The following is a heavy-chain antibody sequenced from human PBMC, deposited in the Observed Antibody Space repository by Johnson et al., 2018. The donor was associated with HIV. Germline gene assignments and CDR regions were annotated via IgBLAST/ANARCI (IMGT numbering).Heavy chain of an antibody. V-gene: IGHV3-30*02. CDR2: IRYDGSNK. D-gene: IGHD3-22*01. CDR3: AKELPPMIVVGGDACDI. J-gene: IGHJ3*02. Sequence: QVQLVESGGGVVQPGGSLRLSCAASGFTFSNYGMHWVRQAPGKGLEWVAFIRYDGSNKYYADSMKGRFTISSDNSKNTLYLQRNSLRAEDTAVYYCAKELPPMIVVGGDACDIWVQGTMVTVSS. CDR1: GFTFSNYG.